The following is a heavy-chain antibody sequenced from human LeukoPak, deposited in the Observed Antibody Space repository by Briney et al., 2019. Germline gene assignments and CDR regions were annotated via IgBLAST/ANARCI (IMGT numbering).Heavy chain of an antibody. CDR2: ICASGGST. D-gene: IGHD3-16*01. J-gene: IGHJ4*02. CDR3: AKDYAVGSIDY. Sequence: PGGSLRLSCAASGFTFSSYAMSWVRQAPGKGLEWVTAICASGGSTYYADSVRGRFTISRDNSKNTVYLQMESLRAGDMALYYCAKDYAVGSIDYWGQGTMVTVSS. CDR1: GFTFSSYA. V-gene: IGHV3-23*01.